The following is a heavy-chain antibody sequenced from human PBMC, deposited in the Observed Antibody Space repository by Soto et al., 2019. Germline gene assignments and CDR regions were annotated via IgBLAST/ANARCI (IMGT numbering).Heavy chain of an antibody. J-gene: IGHJ3*02. CDR3: ARSPSTSSIGTFDI. CDR1: GGSISSFY. D-gene: IGHD6-6*01. Sequence: QVQLQESGPGLLKPSETLSLSCSVSGGSISSFYWNWIRKPAGKGLEWIGRVYANGHTNYNPSLQSRVTLSVDMSKSQFSLRLTSVIAADTAIYYCARSPSTSSIGTFDIWGQGTIVTVSS. CDR2: VYANGHT. V-gene: IGHV4-4*07.